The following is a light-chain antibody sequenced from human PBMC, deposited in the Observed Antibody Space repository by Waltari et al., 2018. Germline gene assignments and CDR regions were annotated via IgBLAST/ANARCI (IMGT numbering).Light chain of an antibody. J-gene: IGKJ4*01. CDR3: QQRSSRPFT. Sequence: EIVLTQSPATLSLSPGERATLSCKASPSVSKYLVWYQQKPGQAPRPLIYDASNRATGDPARFSGSGSGTDFTLTISSLEPEDFAVYYCQQRSSRPFTFGGGTKVEIK. V-gene: IGKV3-11*01. CDR1: PSVSKY. CDR2: DAS.